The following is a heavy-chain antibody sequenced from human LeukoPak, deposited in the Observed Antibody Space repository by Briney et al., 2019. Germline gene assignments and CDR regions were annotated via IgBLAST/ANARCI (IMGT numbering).Heavy chain of an antibody. V-gene: IGHV3-30*18. CDR2: ISYDGSNK. Sequence: PGGSLRLSCEAYGFTFSSYGMHWVRQAPGKGLEWVEVISYDGSNKYYADSVKGRFTISRDNSKNTLYLQMNSLSAEDTAVYYCAKDIAAATSYYYGMDVWGQGTTVTVSS. CDR3: AKDIAAATSYYYGMDV. CDR1: GFTFSSYG. J-gene: IGHJ6*02. D-gene: IGHD6-13*01.